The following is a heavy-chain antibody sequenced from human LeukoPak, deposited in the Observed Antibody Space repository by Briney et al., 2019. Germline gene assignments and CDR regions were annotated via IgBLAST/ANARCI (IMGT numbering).Heavy chain of an antibody. CDR3: ARGYYYDSSGYYDIDY. V-gene: IGHV1-69*01. CDR1: GGTFSSYA. CDR2: IIPIFGTA. Sequence: SVKVSCKASGGTFSSYAISWVRQAPGQGLEWMGGIIPIFGTANYAQKFQGRVTITADESTSIAYMELSSLRSEDTAVYYCARGYYYDSSGYYDIDYWGQGTLVTVSS. J-gene: IGHJ4*02. D-gene: IGHD3-22*01.